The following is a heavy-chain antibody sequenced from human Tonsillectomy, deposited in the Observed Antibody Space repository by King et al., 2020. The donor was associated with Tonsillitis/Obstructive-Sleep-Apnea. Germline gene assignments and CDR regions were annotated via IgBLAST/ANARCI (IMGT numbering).Heavy chain of an antibody. V-gene: IGHV3-53*01. CDR2: LYSGGST. CDR3: ARDQDYGAGSYFHYYYYMDV. CDR1: GFTVSSNY. D-gene: IGHD3-10*01. J-gene: IGHJ6*03. Sequence: VQLVESGGGLIQPGGSLRLSCAASGFTVSSNYMSWVRQAPGKGLEWVSVLYSGGSTYYAESVKGRFTISRDNSKTTLYLQMNSLRAEDTAVYYCARDQDYGAGSYFHYYYYMDVWGKGTTVTVSS.